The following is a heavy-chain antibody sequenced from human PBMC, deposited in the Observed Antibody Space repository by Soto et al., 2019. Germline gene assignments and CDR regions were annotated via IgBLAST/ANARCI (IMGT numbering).Heavy chain of an antibody. V-gene: IGHV1-18*04. CDR1: GYTFTSYG. D-gene: IGHD6-19*01. CDR3: ARDAVVRAVAGTRPIDY. CDR2: ISAYNGNT. J-gene: IGHJ4*02. Sequence: GASVKVSCKASGYTFTSYGISWVRQAPGQGLEWMGWISAYNGNTNYAQKLQGRVTMTTDTSTSTAYMELRSLRSDDTAVYYCARDAVVRAVAGTRPIDYWGQGTLVTVSS.